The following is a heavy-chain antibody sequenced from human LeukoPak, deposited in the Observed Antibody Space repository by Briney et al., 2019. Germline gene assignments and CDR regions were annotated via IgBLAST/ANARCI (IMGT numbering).Heavy chain of an antibody. V-gene: IGHV3-74*01. J-gene: IGHJ4*02. D-gene: IGHD1-26*01. CDR3: ARRWYTGTYYYFDL. CDR2: INGDGTTT. CDR1: GFTLSTHW. Sequence: GGSLRLSCAASGFTLSTHWMHWVRQAPGKGLVWVSRINGDGTTTNYADSVKGRFTISRVNAKSTLYLEMDSLRAEDTAIYYCARRWYTGTYYYFDLWGQGTLVTVSS.